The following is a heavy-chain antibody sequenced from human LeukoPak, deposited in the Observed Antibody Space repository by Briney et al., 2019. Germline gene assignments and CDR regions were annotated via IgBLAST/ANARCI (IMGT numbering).Heavy chain of an antibody. CDR1: GFTFSSYD. V-gene: IGHV3-13*01. J-gene: IGHJ6*02. CDR3: ARDTPLRGSGSLYGMDV. D-gene: IGHD6-19*01. Sequence: GGSLRLSCAASGFTFSSYDMHWVRQATGKGLEWVSAIGTAGDTYYPGSVKGRFTIFRENAKNSLYLQMNSLRAGDTAVYYCARDTPLRGSGSLYGMDVWGQGTTVTVSS. CDR2: IGTAGDT.